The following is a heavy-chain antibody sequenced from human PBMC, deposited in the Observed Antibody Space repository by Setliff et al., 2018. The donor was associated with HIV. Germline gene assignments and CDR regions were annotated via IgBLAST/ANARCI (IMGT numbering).Heavy chain of an antibody. CDR1: GYTFSNFG. V-gene: IGHV1-3*04. Sequence: ASVKVSCKASGYTFSNFGVHWVRQAPGQRPEWMGWINSGYGNTKYSQEFQGRVTVTRDTTASTVYMELRSLRTEDTAVYYCARGYFGSSGFGFQHWGQGTAVTVSS. CDR2: INSGYGNT. CDR3: ARGYFGSSGFGFQH. J-gene: IGHJ1*01. D-gene: IGHD3-10*01.